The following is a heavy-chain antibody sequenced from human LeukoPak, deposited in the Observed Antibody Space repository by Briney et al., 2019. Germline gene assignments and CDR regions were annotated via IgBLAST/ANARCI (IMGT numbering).Heavy chain of an antibody. J-gene: IGHJ4*02. Sequence: SETLSLTCTVSGGSISSGGYYWSWIRQPPGKGLEWIGYIYHSGSTYYNPSLKGRVTISVDRSKNQFSLKLSSVTAADTAVYYCARARFRVTTVTFFDYWGQGTLVTVSS. D-gene: IGHD4-11*01. CDR1: GGSISSGGYY. V-gene: IGHV4-30-2*01. CDR3: ARARFRVTTVTFFDY. CDR2: IYHSGST.